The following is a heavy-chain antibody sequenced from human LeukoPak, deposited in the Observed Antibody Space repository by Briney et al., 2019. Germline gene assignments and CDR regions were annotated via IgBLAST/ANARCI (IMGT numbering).Heavy chain of an antibody. CDR3: AKDKVAIMLPGAFDI. V-gene: IGHV3-11*05. Sequence: LSLTCIVSGGSISSGDYYWSWIRQAPGKGLEWVSSISSTSAYIYYAESVKGRFTISRDNAKNSLYLQMNSLRAEDMALYYCAKDKVAIMLPGAFDIWGQGTMVTVSS. D-gene: IGHD3-16*01. CDR1: GGSISSGDYY. J-gene: IGHJ3*02. CDR2: ISSTSAYI.